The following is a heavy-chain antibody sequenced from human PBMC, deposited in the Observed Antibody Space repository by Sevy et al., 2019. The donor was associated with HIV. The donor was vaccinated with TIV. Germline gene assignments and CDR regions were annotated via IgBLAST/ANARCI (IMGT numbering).Heavy chain of an antibody. D-gene: IGHD5-12*01. CDR2: IYPGDSDT. V-gene: IGHV5-51*01. CDR1: GYRFTNYW. CDR3: ARVIVATTYPIRVHESDI. J-gene: IGHJ3*02. Sequence: GESLKISCKGSGYRFTNYWLGWVRQMPGKGLEWMGMIYPGDSDTRYSPSFQGQVSISADKSIGTAYLQWTSLKASDIAMYYCARVIVATTYPIRVHESDIWGQGTMVTVSS.